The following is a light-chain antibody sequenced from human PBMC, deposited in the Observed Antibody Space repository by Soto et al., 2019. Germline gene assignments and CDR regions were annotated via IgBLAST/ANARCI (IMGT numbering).Light chain of an antibody. CDR1: QSVRSN. J-gene: IGKJ4*01. Sequence: ETVMTQSPATLPVSPGERATLSCRASQSVRSNLAWYQQKPGQAPRLLIYGASTRATGVPARFSGSGSGTEFTLTINSLQSEDFALYYCQQYQHWPLAFGGGTKIDIK. V-gene: IGKV3-15*01. CDR2: GAS. CDR3: QQYQHWPLA.